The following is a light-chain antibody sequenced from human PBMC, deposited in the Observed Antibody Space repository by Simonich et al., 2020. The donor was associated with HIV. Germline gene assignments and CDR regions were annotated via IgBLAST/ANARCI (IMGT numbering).Light chain of an antibody. Sequence: EIVLTQSPATLSLSLGERATLSCSASQSVSSYLAWYQQKPGPAPRLLIYDASNRATGIPSRFSGSGSGTDFTLTISSLEAEDFAVYYCQHRSNWPPTFGQGTKVDIK. CDR2: DAS. CDR1: QSVSSY. V-gene: IGKV3-11*01. CDR3: QHRSNWPPT. J-gene: IGKJ1*01.